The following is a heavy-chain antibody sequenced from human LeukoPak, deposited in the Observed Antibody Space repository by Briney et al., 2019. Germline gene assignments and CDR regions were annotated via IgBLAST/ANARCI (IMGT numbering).Heavy chain of an antibody. CDR2: ITSSSSYI. V-gene: IGHV3-21*01. CDR1: GFTFSSYS. D-gene: IGHD1-26*01. CDR3: ACWNSGATPKPEYFQL. J-gene: IGHJ1*01. Sequence: GGSLRLSCAASGFTFSSYSMNWVRQAPGKGLEWVSAITSSSSYIYYADSVKGRFTISRDNAKNSLYLQMNSLRAEDTAVYYCACWNSGATPKPEYFQLGGQDTRDTVS.